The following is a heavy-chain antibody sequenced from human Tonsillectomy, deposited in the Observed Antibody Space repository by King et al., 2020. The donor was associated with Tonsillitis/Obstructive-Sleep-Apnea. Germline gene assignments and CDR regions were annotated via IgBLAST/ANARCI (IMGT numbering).Heavy chain of an antibody. Sequence: VQLQESGPGLVKPSETLSLTCTVSGGSISSYYWSWIRQPPGKGLEWIGYVYYSGSTNYNPSHKSRVTISVDTSKNQFSLKLRSVTAADTAVYYCSRDPHPTYYYESSGYYWGDWYFELWGRGTLVTVSS. D-gene: IGHD3-22*01. CDR1: GGSISSYY. CDR3: SRDPHPTYYYESSGYYWGDWYFEL. V-gene: IGHV4-59*01. CDR2: VYYSGST. J-gene: IGHJ2*01.